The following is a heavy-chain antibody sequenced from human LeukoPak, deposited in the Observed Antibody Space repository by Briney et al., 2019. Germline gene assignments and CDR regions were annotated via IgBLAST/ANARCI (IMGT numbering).Heavy chain of an antibody. CDR3: WIAVAGTSFDY. D-gene: IGHD6-19*01. V-gene: IGHV1-46*01. CDR2: INPSGGST. Sequence: ASVEVSCKASGYTFTSYYMHWVRQAPGQGLEWMGIINPSGGSTSYAQKFQGRVTMTRDMSTSTVYMELSSLRSEDTAVYYCWIAVAGTSFDYWGQGTLVTVSS. J-gene: IGHJ4*02. CDR1: GYTFTSYY.